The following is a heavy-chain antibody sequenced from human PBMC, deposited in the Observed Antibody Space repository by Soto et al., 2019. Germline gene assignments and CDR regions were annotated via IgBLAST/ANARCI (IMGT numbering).Heavy chain of an antibody. Sequence: QITLKESGPTLVKPTQPLTLTCTFSGFSLSTTAEGVGWIRQPPGKALEWLALIYWDDDERYSPSLKSRLTITKDTSKNQVVLTMTIVDPVDTATYYCAHGSCSSADCYPNPYLDYWGQGILVTVSS. J-gene: IGHJ4*02. CDR1: GFSLSTTAEG. V-gene: IGHV2-5*02. CDR3: AHGSCSSADCYPNPYLDY. CDR2: IYWDDDE. D-gene: IGHD2-2*01.